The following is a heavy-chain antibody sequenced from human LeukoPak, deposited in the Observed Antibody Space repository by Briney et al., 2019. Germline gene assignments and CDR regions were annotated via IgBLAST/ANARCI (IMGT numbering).Heavy chain of an antibody. D-gene: IGHD6-19*01. CDR3: ARIPPPGYSSGWYWDY. CDR2: IYYSGST. V-gene: IGHV4-39*07. J-gene: IGHJ4*02. CDR1: GGSISSSSYY. Sequence: SETLSLTCTVSGGSISSSSYYWGWIRQPPGKGLEWIGSIYYSGSTYYNPSLKSRVTISVDTSKNQFSLKLSSVTAADTAVYYCARIPPPGYSSGWYWDYWGQGTLVTVSS.